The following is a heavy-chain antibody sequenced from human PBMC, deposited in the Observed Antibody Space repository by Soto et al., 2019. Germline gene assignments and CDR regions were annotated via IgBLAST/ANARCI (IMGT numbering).Heavy chain of an antibody. Sequence: QVQLVQSGAAVKKPGASLKFSCKASGYTFTSYDINWVRQATGQGLEWMGWMNPNSGNTGYAQKFQGRVTMTRNTSISTAYMELSSLRSEDTAVYDCARGRRTRWLQNYCYFDLWGRGTLVTVSS. J-gene: IGHJ2*01. V-gene: IGHV1-8*01. D-gene: IGHD5-12*01. CDR2: MNPNSGNT. CDR3: ARGRRTRWLQNYCYFDL. CDR1: GYTFTSYD.